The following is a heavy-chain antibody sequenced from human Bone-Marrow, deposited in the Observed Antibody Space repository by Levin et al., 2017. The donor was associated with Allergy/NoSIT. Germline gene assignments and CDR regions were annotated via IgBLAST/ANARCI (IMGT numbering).Heavy chain of an antibody. V-gene: IGHV4-59*08. CDR2: IHYTGST. J-gene: IGHJ5*02. CDR3: ARRMLVDSTISPNSWLDP. CDR1: GDSITNYN. Sequence: PSETLSLTCTVSGDSITNYNWNWIRQPPGKGLEWIGYIHYTGSTKYNPSLETRVTISADTSKNIFSLNLSSVTAADTAVYFCARRMLVDSTISPNSWLDPWGQGTLVTVSS. D-gene: IGHD2-8*01.